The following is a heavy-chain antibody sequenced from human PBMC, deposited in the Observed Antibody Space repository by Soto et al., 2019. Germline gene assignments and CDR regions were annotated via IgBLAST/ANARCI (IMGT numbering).Heavy chain of an antibody. CDR3: ATAGNYDSSGRDF. CDR2: ISANSGNT. D-gene: IGHD3-22*01. Sequence: ASVKVSCKAFGFIFNNYAISWVRQAPGQGLEWMGWISANSGNTNYAQKLQGRVTMTTDTSTSTAYMELRSLRSDDTAVYYCATAGNYDSSGRDFWGQGTLVTVSS. CDR1: GFIFNNYA. V-gene: IGHV1-18*04. J-gene: IGHJ4*02.